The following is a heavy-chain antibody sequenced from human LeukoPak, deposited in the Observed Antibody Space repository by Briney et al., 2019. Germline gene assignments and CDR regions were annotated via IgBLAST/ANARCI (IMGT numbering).Heavy chain of an antibody. D-gene: IGHD3-9*01. V-gene: IGHV3-21*04. CDR3: AKDATASPYFHWFDN. CDR2: ISSSSSYI. J-gene: IGHJ4*02. Sequence: GGSLRLSCAASGFTFSSYSMNWVRQAPGKGLEWVSSISSSSSYIYYADSVKGRFTISRDNAKNSLYLQMNSLRAEDTAVYYCAKDATASPYFHWFDNWGQGTQVIVSS. CDR1: GFTFSSYS.